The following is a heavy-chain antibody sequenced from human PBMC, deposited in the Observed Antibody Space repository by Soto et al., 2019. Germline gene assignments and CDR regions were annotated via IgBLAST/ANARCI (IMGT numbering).Heavy chain of an antibody. CDR2: IYYRGDA. D-gene: IGHD1-1*01. CDR1: DDSINSDKYY. CDR3: ATPWGHNWNDVA. Sequence: PSETLSLTCSVSDDSINSDKYYWGWIRQPPGKGLEWIGSIYYRGDAYYNPSLQTRVTISLDKSKSQFSLKLNSVTAADTAVYYCATPWGHNWNDVAWGQGALVTVSS. J-gene: IGHJ5*02. V-gene: IGHV4-39*07.